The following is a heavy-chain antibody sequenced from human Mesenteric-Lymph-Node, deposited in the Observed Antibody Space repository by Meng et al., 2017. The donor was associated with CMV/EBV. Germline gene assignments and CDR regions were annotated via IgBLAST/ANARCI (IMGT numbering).Heavy chain of an antibody. D-gene: IGHD6-19*01. Sequence: GGSLRLSCATSGFTFSIYAMHWVRQAPGKGLEWVAVISYDGTNEYYADSVKGRFTISRDNSKNTLYLQMNSLRPEDTAVYYCVKEKATVAGTGWFDPWGQGTLVTVSS. J-gene: IGHJ5*02. CDR3: VKEKATVAGTGWFDP. CDR2: ISYDGTNE. V-gene: IGHV3-30-3*01. CDR1: GFTFSIYA.